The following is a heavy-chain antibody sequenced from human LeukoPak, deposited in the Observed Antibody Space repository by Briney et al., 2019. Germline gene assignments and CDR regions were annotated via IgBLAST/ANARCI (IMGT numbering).Heavy chain of an antibody. D-gene: IGHD2-2*01. V-gene: IGHV4-30-4*08. CDR1: GGSISSGDYY. CDR2: IYYSGST. J-gene: IGHJ3*02. CDR3: ASRVVPAAIGVFDI. Sequence: SQTLSLTCTVSGGSISSGDYYWSWIRQPPGKGLEWIGYIYYSGSTYYNPSLKSRVTISVDTSKNQFSLKLSSVTAADTAVYYCASRVVPAAIGVFDIWGKGKMVTVSS.